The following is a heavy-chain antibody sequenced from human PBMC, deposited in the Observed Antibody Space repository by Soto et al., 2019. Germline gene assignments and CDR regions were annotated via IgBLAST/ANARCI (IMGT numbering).Heavy chain of an antibody. CDR3: ARYLLSGEPVDMAMDG. J-gene: IGHJ4*02. CDR2: IIPNFGTA. CDR1: GGTFSSYA. Sequence: ASVKVSCKASGGTFSSYAISWVRQAPGQGLEWMGGIIPNFGTANYAQKFQGRVTITADESTSTAYMELSSMRSEDTAVYYCARYLLSGEPVDMAMDGWGQGTLVTVSS. D-gene: IGHD3-10*01. V-gene: IGHV1-69*13.